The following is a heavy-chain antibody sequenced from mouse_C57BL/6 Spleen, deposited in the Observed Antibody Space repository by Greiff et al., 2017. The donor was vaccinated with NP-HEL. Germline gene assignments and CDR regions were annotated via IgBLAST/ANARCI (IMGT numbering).Heavy chain of an antibody. CDR3: ARRGGYYDWYFDV. Sequence: VQLQQSGAELARPGASVKLSCKASGYTFTSYGISWVKQRTGQGLEWIGEIYPRSGNTYYNEKFKGKATLTADKSSSTAYMELRSLTSEDSAVYFCARRGGYYDWYFDVWGTGTTVTVSS. J-gene: IGHJ1*03. D-gene: IGHD2-3*01. V-gene: IGHV1-81*01. CDR2: IYPRSGNT. CDR1: GYTFTSYG.